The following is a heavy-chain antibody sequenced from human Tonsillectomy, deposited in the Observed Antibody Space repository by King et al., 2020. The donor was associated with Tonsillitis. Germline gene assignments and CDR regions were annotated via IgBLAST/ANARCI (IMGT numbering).Heavy chain of an antibody. D-gene: IGHD4-17*01. Sequence: VQLVESGGGVVQPGRSLRLSCAASGFTFSRYAMHWVRQAPGKGLEWVAVIAFDGSNEYYADSVKGRFTISRDISKNTLYLQMNSLRAEDTAIYYCARGRYGDYVTSAYYGMDVWGQGATVTVSS. CDR1: GFTFSRYA. CDR2: IAFDGSNE. CDR3: ARGRYGDYVTSAYYGMDV. V-gene: IGHV3-30*04. J-gene: IGHJ6*02.